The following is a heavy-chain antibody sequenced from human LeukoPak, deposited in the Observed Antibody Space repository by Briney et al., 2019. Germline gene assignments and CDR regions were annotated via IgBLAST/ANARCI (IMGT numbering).Heavy chain of an antibody. CDR2: IYPGSSDI. CDR3: ARRSSIAVRLFDY. CDR1: GYSFTNYW. V-gene: IGHV5-51*01. Sequence: GESLRISCKGSGYSFTNYWIAWVRQMPGKGLEWMGIIYPGSSDIKYSPSFKGQVTISADKSISTAYLQWSSLKASDTAMYYCARRSSIAVRLFDYWGQGTLVTVSS. D-gene: IGHD6-6*01. J-gene: IGHJ4*02.